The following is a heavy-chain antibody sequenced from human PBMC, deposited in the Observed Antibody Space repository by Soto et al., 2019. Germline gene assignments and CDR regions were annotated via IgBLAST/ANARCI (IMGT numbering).Heavy chain of an antibody. Sequence: PSETLSLTCTVSGGPINSGDYYWTWVRQPPGKGLEWIGYIYYDGNSQHNPSLNSRVTMSIDTSKNQFSLNLSSVTAADTAVYYCARDRRWLPRGPNNWLDLWGQGTQVTVSS. J-gene: IGHJ5*02. CDR2: IYYDGNS. CDR3: ARDRRWLPRGPNNWLDL. CDR1: GGPINSGDYY. D-gene: IGHD5-12*01. V-gene: IGHV4-30-4*01.